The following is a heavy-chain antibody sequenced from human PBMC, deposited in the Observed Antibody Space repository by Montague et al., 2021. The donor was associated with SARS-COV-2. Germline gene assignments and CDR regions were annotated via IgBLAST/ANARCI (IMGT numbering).Heavy chain of an antibody. CDR3: ARQGKTRIAMIVVVIGYFDY. V-gene: IGHV4-39*01. CDR1: GGSISSSSYY. D-gene: IGHD3-22*01. CDR2: IYYSGST. Sequence: SETLSLTCTVSGGSISSSSYYWGWIRQPPGQGLEWIGSIYYSGSTYYXPSLKSRVTISVDTYKNQFSLKLRSVTAADTAVYYCARQGKTRIAMIVVVIGYFDYWGQGTLVTVSS. J-gene: IGHJ4*02.